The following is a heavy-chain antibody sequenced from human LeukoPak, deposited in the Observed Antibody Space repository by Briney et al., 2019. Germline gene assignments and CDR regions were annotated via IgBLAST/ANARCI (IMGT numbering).Heavy chain of an antibody. D-gene: IGHD3-10*01. CDR2: INPNSGGT. CDR1: GYTFTGYY. Sequence: GASVKVYCKASGYTFTGYYMHWVRQAPGQGLEWMGWINPNSGGTNYAQKFQGRVTMTRDTSITTAYMELSRLSSDDTAVYYCARDHIDSGSYTDYWGQGTLVTVSS. CDR3: ARDHIDSGSYTDY. V-gene: IGHV1-2*02. J-gene: IGHJ4*02.